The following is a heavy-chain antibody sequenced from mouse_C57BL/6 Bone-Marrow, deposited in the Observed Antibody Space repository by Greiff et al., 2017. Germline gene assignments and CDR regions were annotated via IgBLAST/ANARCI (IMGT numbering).Heavy chain of an antibody. Sequence: EVQLQQSGAELVKPGASVKLSCTASGFNIKDYYMHWVKQRTEQGLEWIGRIDPEDGETKYAPKFQGKATITADTSSNTADLQLSSLTSEDTAVYYCAPWYGGRGYWGQGTTLTVSS. D-gene: IGHD1-1*02. J-gene: IGHJ2*01. V-gene: IGHV14-2*01. CDR3: APWYGGRGY. CDR1: GFNIKDYY. CDR2: IDPEDGET.